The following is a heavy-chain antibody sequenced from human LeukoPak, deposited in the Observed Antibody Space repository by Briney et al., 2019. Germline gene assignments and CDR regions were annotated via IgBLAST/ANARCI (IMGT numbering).Heavy chain of an antibody. J-gene: IGHJ4*02. CDR3: AREGGRAVPGRFDQ. CDR1: GINFRSSG. D-gene: IGHD6-13*01. V-gene: IGHV3-30*02. CDR2: IQNDGSDK. Sequence: GGSLRLSCAASGINFRSSGMHWVRQAPGKGLEWVTFIQNDGSDKYYAASVKGRFTISRDNSKNTVYLHMASLRADDTALYYCAREGGRAVPGRFDQWGQGTLVTASS.